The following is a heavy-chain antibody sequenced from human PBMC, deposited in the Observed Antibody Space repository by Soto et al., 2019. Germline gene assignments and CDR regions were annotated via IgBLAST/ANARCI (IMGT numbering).Heavy chain of an antibody. V-gene: IGHV2-5*02. Sequence: QVTLKESGPTLVKPTQTLTLTCTFSGVSLSTSGMGVGWIRQPPGKALEWLALVYWDDDKRYSPSLKSRLTITKDTSTNQVVLTMNYMIPVDTATYYLAHRIEGAFFDHCGQGTLVTVAS. D-gene: IGHD2-21*01. J-gene: IGHJ4*02. CDR2: VYWDDDK. CDR1: GVSLSTSGMG. CDR3: AHRIEGAFFDH.